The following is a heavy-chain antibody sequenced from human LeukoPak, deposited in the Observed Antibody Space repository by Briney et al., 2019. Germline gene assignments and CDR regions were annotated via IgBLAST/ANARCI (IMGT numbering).Heavy chain of an antibody. J-gene: IGHJ4*02. CDR2: IYYSGST. Sequence: SETLSLTCTVTGGSISSGGYYWSWIRQHPGKGLEWIGYIYYSGSTYYNPSPKSRVTISVDTSKNQFSLKLSSVTAADTAVYYCARDGRDGYNYLGYWGQGTLVTVSS. CDR3: ARDGRDGYNYLGY. V-gene: IGHV4-31*03. D-gene: IGHD5-24*01. CDR1: GGSISSGGYY.